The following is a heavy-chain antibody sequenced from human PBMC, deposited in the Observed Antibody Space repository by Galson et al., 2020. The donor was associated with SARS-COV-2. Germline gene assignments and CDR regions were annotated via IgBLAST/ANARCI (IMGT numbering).Heavy chain of an antibody. D-gene: IGHD3-10*01. CDR3: ARGRPHHYGSGTYYNNFDN. Sequence: SATLSLTCTVSGDSVTRDNYLWSWIRQPAGKGLEWIGRIHTSGSAIYNPSLKSRLSIFLDMSKNQFSLDLTSVTAADTAVYYCARGRPHHYGSGTYYNNFDNWGPGTLVTVSS. CDR2: IHTSGSA. J-gene: IGHJ4*02. CDR1: GDSVTRDNYL. V-gene: IGHV4-61*02.